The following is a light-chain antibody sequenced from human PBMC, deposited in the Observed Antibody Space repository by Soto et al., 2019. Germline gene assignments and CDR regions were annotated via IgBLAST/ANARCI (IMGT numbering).Light chain of an antibody. Sequence: EIVMTQSPVTLSVSPGERVTLSCRASQTVASNLAWYQQKPGQAPRVDIHGASTRATDFPARFSGSGCGTEFTLTISYLQSEDIGVYYCHQYNTWPRKFGQGTKVDIK. CDR1: QTVASN. V-gene: IGKV3-15*01. J-gene: IGKJ1*01. CDR2: GAS. CDR3: HQYNTWPRK.